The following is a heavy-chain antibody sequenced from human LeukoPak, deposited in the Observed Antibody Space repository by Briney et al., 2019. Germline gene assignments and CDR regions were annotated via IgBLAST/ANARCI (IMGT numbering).Heavy chain of an antibody. Sequence: GGSLRLSCAASGVTFSSYSMNWVRQAPGKGLEWVSNICSSSGTIYYADSVKGRFTISRDNAKNSLYLQMNSLRDEDTAVYYCTRGAYCGGDCFFFDYWGQGALVTVSS. CDR1: GVTFSSYS. CDR3: TRGAYCGGDCFFFDY. V-gene: IGHV3-48*02. CDR2: ICSSSGTI. J-gene: IGHJ4*02. D-gene: IGHD2-21*02.